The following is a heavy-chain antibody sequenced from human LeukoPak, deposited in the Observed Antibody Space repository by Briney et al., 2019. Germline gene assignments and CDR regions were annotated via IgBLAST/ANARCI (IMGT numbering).Heavy chain of an antibody. J-gene: IGHJ4*02. V-gene: IGHV3-48*03. CDR3: ARDKSSGWFFDY. CDR1: GFTFSSYE. Sequence: PGGSLRLSCAASGFTFSSYERNWVRQAPGKGVEGVSYISSSGSTIYYADSVKGRFTISRDNAKNSLYLQMNSLRAEDTAVYYCARDKSSGWFFDYWGQGTLVTVSS. D-gene: IGHD6-19*01. CDR2: ISSSGSTI.